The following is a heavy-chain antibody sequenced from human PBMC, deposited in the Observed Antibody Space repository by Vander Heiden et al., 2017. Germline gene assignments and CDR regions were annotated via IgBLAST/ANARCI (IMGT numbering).Heavy chain of an antibody. CDR2: INPIFGTA. CDR3: ARANDYGDPGDY. Sequence: QVQLVQSGAEVKKPGSSVKISSKASGATFRSYAIRWAPQAPGHGLEWMGGINPIFGTANYAQKFQGRVTITADESTSTAYMELSSLRSEDTAVYYCARANDYGDPGDYWGQGTLVTVSS. CDR1: GATFRSYA. V-gene: IGHV1-69*01. D-gene: IGHD4-17*01. J-gene: IGHJ4*02.